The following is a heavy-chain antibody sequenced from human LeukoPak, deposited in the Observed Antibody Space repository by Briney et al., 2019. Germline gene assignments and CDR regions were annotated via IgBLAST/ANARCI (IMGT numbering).Heavy chain of an antibody. J-gene: IGHJ4*02. V-gene: IGHV4-39*01. Sequence: SETLSLTCTVSGGSISSSSYYWGCIRQPPGKGLEWIGSIYYSGSTYYNPSLKSRVTISVDTSKNQFSLKLSSVTAADTAVYYCAKHNVDTAMAFFDYWGQGTLVTVSS. CDR2: IYYSGST. CDR1: GGSISSSSYY. D-gene: IGHD5-18*01. CDR3: AKHNVDTAMAFFDY.